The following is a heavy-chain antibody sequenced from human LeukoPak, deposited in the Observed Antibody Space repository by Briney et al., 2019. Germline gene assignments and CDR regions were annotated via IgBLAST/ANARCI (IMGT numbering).Heavy chain of an antibody. CDR2: IYTGGST. D-gene: IGHD1-26*01. J-gene: IGHJ4*02. Sequence: GGSLRLSCAASGFTFSNYAVSWVRQAPGKGLEWVSVIYTGGSTYYADSVRGRFTISRDNSKNTLYLQMNTLRAEDTAMYYCARDSRSGSYYVYWGQGTLVTVSS. V-gene: IGHV3-66*01. CDR3: ARDSRSGSYYVY. CDR1: GFTFSNYA.